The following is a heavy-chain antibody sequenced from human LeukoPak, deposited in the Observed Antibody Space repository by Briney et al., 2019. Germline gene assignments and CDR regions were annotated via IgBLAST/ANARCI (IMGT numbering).Heavy chain of an antibody. V-gene: IGHV4-39*07. CDR3: ARVALLWFGDLSPQPRFDP. Sequence: PSETLSLTCTVSGDSISSRSYYWGWIRQPPGKGLEWIGTIYYSGNTYYNPSLKSRVTISVDTSKNQFSLKLSSVTAADTAVYYCARVALLWFGDLSPQPRFDPWGQGTLVTVSS. J-gene: IGHJ5*02. CDR1: GDSISSRSYY. CDR2: IYYSGNT. D-gene: IGHD3-10*01.